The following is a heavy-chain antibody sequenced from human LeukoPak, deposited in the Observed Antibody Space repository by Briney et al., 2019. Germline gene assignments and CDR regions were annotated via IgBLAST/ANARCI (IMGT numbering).Heavy chain of an antibody. CDR1: GFTFSSYA. J-gene: IGHJ4*02. D-gene: IGHD4-17*01. CDR3: ATHPTDYARNY. Sequence: GGSLRLSCAASGFTFSSYAMSWVRQAPGKGLERVSAISGSGGSTYYADSVKGRFTISRDNSKNTLYLQMNSLRAEDTAVYYCATHPTDYARNYWGQGTLVTVSS. V-gene: IGHV3-23*01. CDR2: ISGSGGST.